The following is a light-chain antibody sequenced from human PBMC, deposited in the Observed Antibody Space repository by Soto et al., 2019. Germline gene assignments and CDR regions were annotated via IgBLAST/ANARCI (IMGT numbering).Light chain of an antibody. CDR3: QQYDSSQLT. Sequence: EIVLTQSPGTLSLSPGERATLSCRASQSVSSSYLAGDQQQPGQAPRLLIYGASSRATGIPDRFSGSGSGTDFTLTISRLEPEDVAVYYCQQYDSSQLTFGGGTKVEIK. CDR1: QSVSSSY. J-gene: IGKJ4*01. V-gene: IGKV3-20*01. CDR2: GAS.